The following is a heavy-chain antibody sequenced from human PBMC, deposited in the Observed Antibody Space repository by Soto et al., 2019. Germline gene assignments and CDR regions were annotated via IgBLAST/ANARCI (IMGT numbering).Heavy chain of an antibody. D-gene: IGHD3-3*01. CDR3: ARADYDFWNLDV. CDR2: INAGNGNT. Sequence: QVQLVQSGAEEKKPGASVKVSCKASGYTFTSYAMHWVRQAPGQRLEWMGWINAGNGNTKYSQKFQGRVTITRDTSASTAYMELSSLRSEDTAVYSCARADYDFWNLDVWGQGTTVTVSS. J-gene: IGHJ6*02. V-gene: IGHV1-3*05. CDR1: GYTFTSYA.